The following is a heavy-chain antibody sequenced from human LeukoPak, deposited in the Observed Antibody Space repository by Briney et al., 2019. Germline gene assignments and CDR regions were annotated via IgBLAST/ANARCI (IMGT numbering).Heavy chain of an antibody. CDR2: IFNSGNT. CDR1: GGSISSCKYY. CDR3: ASSGWGSSWYYFDP. D-gene: IGHD6-13*01. Sequence: SETLSLTCTVSGGSISSCKYYWGWIRQPPGKGLEWIGTIFNSGNTHDNPSVKSRVTISVDTSKNQFSLKLSSVTAADRAVYFCASSGWGSSWYYFDPWGQGTLVTVSS. J-gene: IGHJ5*02. V-gene: IGHV4-39*07.